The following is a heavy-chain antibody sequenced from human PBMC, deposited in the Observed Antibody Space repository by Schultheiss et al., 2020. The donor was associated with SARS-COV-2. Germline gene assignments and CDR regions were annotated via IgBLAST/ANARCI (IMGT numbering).Heavy chain of an antibody. CDR2: MNPNSGNT. CDR1: GYTFTSYD. J-gene: IGHJ5*02. Sequence: ASVKVSCKASGYTFTSYDINWVRQATGQGLEWMGWMNPNSGNTGYAQKFQGRVTMTRNTSISTAYMELSSQRSEDTAVYYCARLAARRGWFDPWGQGTLVTVSS. D-gene: IGHD6-6*01. V-gene: IGHV1-8*01. CDR3: ARLAARRGWFDP.